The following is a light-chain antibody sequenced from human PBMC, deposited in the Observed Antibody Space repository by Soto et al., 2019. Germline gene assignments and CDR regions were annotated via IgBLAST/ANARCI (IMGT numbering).Light chain of an antibody. CDR1: SSNIGAGYD. V-gene: IGLV1-40*01. Sequence: QSVLTQPPSVSGAPGQRVTISCTGSSSNIGAGYDVHWYQQLPGTAPKLLTYGNSNRPSGVPDRFSGSKSGTSASLALTGLQAEDEADYDGQSYDSSRISYVFGTGTKLTVL. J-gene: IGLJ1*01. CDR3: QSYDSSRISYV. CDR2: GNS.